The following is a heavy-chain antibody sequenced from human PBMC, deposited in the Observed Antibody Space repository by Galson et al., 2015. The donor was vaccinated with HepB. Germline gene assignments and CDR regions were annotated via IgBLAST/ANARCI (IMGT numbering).Heavy chain of an antibody. Sequence: SLRLSCAASGFTFRNYWMSWVRQAPGKGLEWVAVISFDESREYHADSVKGRFTISRDNSKNTLYLQMSSLRPDDSAVYYCASGSSSSSPPDYYYGMDVWGQGTTVTVSS. CDR2: ISFDESRE. J-gene: IGHJ6*02. D-gene: IGHD6-6*01. CDR3: ASGSSSSSPPDYYYGMDV. V-gene: IGHV3-30-3*01. CDR1: GFTFRNYW.